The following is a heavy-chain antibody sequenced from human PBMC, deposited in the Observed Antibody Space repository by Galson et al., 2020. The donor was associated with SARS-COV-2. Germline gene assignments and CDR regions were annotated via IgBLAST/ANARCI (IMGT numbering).Heavy chain of an antibody. Sequence: SETLSLTCTVSGYSISSGYYWGWIRQPPGKGLEWIGSIYHSGSTYYNPSLKSRVTISVDTSKNQFSLKLSSVTAADTAVYYCASSGYYSFDAFDIWGQGTMVTVSS. CDR1: GYSISSGYY. J-gene: IGHJ3*02. V-gene: IGHV4-38-2*02. CDR2: IYHSGST. CDR3: ASSGYYSFDAFDI. D-gene: IGHD3-22*01.